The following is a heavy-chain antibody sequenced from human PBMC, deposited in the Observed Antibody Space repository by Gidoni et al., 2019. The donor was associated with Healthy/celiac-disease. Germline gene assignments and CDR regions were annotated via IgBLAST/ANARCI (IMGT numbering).Heavy chain of an antibody. Sequence: QVQLVQSGAEVKKPGASVKVSCKASGYTFTIYDINWVRQATGQGIEWMRWMKPNCGNTGYAQKFQCRVTMNMNTYISTAYMELSSLRSEDTAVYYCARARVGGYGDHAWGQGTLVTVSS. D-gene: IGHD4-17*01. CDR2: MKPNCGNT. V-gene: IGHV1-8*01. CDR1: GYTFTIYD. J-gene: IGHJ5*02. CDR3: ARARVGGYGDHA.